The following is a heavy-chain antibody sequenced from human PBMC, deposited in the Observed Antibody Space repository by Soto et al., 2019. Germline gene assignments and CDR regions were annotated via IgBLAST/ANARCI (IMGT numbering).Heavy chain of an antibody. Sequence: PSETLCLTCTVSGGSISSSSYYWGWIRQPPGKGLEWIGSIYYSGSTYYNPSLKSRVTISVDTSKNQFSLKLSSVTAADTAVYYCAVEVPTLYYDFWSGYRAYGMDVWGQGTTVTVSS. J-gene: IGHJ6*02. D-gene: IGHD3-3*01. CDR3: AVEVPTLYYDFWSGYRAYGMDV. CDR1: GGSISSSSYY. V-gene: IGHV4-39*01. CDR2: IYYSGST.